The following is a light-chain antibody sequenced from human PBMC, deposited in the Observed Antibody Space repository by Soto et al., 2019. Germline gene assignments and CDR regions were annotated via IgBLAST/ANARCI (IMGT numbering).Light chain of an antibody. CDR2: DAS. J-gene: IGKJ1*01. V-gene: IGKV1-39*01. CDR1: QSISSW. CDR3: QQSYSTPRT. Sequence: DIQMTQSPSTLSASVGDRVTITCRASQSISSWLAWYQQKPGKAPKLLIYDASSLESGVPSRFSGSGSGTDFTLTISSLQPEDFATYYCQQSYSTPRTFGQGTQFDIK.